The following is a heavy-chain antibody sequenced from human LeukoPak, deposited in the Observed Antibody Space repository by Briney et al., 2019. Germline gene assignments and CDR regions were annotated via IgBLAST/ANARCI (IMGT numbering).Heavy chain of an antibody. D-gene: IGHD6-19*01. J-gene: IGHJ4*02. Sequence: PGGSLRLSCAASGFTFSSYAMSWVRQAPGKGLEWVTAISGGGGTTYYADSVKGRFTISRDNSKNMLYLQMNSLRAEDTAVYYCAKESRTIAVAGADYWGQETLVTVSS. V-gene: IGHV3-23*01. CDR2: ISGGGGTT. CDR3: AKESRTIAVAGADY. CDR1: GFTFSSYA.